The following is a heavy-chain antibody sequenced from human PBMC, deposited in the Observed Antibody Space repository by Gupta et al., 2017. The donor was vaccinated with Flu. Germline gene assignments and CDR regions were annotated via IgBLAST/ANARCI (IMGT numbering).Heavy chain of an antibody. CDR2: ISTSGAT. J-gene: IGHJ4*02. Sequence: QVQLQESGPGLVKPSQTLSLTCTVSGDSISSGNYYWTWIRRPAGKGLEWIGRISTSGATNYNPSLKSRVSISAGTSHNQISLTLSSVTAADTAIYYCATANDLWSSYWTYWGQGTLVTVSS. CDR1: GDSISSGNYY. V-gene: IGHV4-61*02. CDR3: ATANDLWSSYWTY. D-gene: IGHD3-3*01.